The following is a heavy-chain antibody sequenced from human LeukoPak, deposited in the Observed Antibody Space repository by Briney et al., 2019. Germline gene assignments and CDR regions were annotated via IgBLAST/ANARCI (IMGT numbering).Heavy chain of an antibody. J-gene: IGHJ4*02. CDR2: ISWNSGSI. CDR3: AKEVGTFDY. V-gene: IGHV3-9*01. D-gene: IGHD4-23*01. Sequence: GGSLRLSCAASGFTFDDYAMLWVRQVPGKGLEWVSGISWNSGSIGYADSVKGRFTISRDNAKNSLYLQMNSLRVEDTALYYCAKEVGTFDYWGQGTLVTVSS. CDR1: GFTFDDYA.